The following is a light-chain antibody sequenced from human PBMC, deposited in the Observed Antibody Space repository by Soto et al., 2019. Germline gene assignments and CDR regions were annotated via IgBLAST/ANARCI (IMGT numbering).Light chain of an antibody. CDR1: SGDVAAYNY. Sequence: QSALTQPASVSGSPGQSITISCTGTSGDVAAYNYVSWYQQYPGKAPKLMIYEVSNRPSGVSNRFSGSKSGNTASLTISGLQAEDEADYYCTSYTTSTTVVFGTATKVTVL. CDR2: EVS. J-gene: IGLJ1*01. V-gene: IGLV2-14*01. CDR3: TSYTTSTTVV.